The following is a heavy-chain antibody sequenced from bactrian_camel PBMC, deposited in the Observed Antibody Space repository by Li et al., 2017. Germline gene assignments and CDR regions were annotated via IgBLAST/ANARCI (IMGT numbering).Heavy chain of an antibody. CDR2: IESDGST. CDR3: AAVEGIWGMTAIQSLEVPGPDNY. D-gene: IGHD5*01. Sequence: HVQLVESGGGSVQVGGSLRLSCVASVDTIGRYCMGWFRQIPDKEREGIAGIESDGSTSYADSVKGRFTVSQDNAKNALFLQMDSLKPEDTGMYYCAAVEGIWGMTAIQSLEVPGPDNYYGQGTQVTVS. J-gene: IGHJ4*01. V-gene: IGHV3S55*01. CDR1: VDTIGRYC.